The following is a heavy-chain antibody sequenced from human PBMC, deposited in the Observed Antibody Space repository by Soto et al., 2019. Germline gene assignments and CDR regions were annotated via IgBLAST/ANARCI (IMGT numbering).Heavy chain of an antibody. CDR3: SRDLHMATIRGGDY. J-gene: IGHJ4*02. D-gene: IGHD5-12*01. CDR2: ITSSSSSSYI. Sequence: EVQLVESGGGLVKPGGSLRLSCAAFGFTFSTYSMNWVRQAPGKGLEWVSSITSSSSSSYIFYADSVKGRFTISRDNAKNSLYLQMNSLRAEDTAVYYCSRDLHMATIRGGDYWGQGTLVTVSS. CDR1: GFTFSTYS. V-gene: IGHV3-21*01.